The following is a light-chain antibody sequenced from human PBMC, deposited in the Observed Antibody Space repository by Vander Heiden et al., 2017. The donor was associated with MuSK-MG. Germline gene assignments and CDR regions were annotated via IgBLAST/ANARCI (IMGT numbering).Light chain of an antibody. CDR1: QDIRNY. V-gene: IGKV1-33*01. CDR2: DAS. Sequence: DIQMTQSPSSLSASVGDRVTITCQASQDIRNYLNWYQQKPGKAPKLLIFDASNLETGVPSRFSGSGSGTDFTFSIRSLQPEDIATYYCQQDYNFPQTFGPGTKLEIK. CDR3: QQDYNFPQT. J-gene: IGKJ2*01.